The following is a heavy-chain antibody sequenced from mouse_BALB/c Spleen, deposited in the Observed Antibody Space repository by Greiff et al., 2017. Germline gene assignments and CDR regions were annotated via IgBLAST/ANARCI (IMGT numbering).Heavy chain of an antibody. Sequence: EVKVVESGGGLVQPGGSLKLSCAASGFTFSSYGMSWVRQTPDKRLELVATINSNGGSTYYPDSVKGRFTISRDNAKNTLYLQMSSLKSEDTAMYYCARAGDYGGYFDVWGAGTTVTVSS. CDR2: INSNGGST. D-gene: IGHD2-4*01. CDR3: ARAGDYGGYFDV. V-gene: IGHV5-6-3*01. J-gene: IGHJ1*01. CDR1: GFTFSSYG.